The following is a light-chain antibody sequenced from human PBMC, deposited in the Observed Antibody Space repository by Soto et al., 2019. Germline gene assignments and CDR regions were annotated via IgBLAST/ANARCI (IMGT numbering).Light chain of an antibody. CDR3: HQYNNWPPLT. CDR1: QSVSSN. Sequence: EIVMTQSPATLSVSPGERATLSCRASQSVSSNLAWYQHKPGQAPRLLIYSASTRATGIPARFSGSGSGTEFTLIISSLQSEDFAVYYCHQYNNWPPLTFGGGTKVEIK. CDR2: SAS. V-gene: IGKV3-15*01. J-gene: IGKJ4*01.